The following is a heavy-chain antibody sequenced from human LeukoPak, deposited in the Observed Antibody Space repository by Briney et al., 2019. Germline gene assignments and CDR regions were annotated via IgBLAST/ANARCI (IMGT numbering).Heavy chain of an antibody. CDR1: GFSLSTNGVG. CDR2: IYWDDDK. J-gene: IGHJ5*02. D-gene: IGHD5-18*01. V-gene: IGHV2-5*02. Sequence: SGPTLVKPSQALTLTCTFSGFSLSTNGVGVGWIRQPPGKALEWLALIYWDDDKRYSPSLKSRLTITKDTSKNQVVLTMTNMDPVDTATYYCAHRLQSGYYYGLNRFDPWGQGTLVTVSS. CDR3: AHRLQSGYYYGLNRFDP.